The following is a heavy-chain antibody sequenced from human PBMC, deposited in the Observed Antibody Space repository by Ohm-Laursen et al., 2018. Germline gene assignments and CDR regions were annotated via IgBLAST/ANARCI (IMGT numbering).Heavy chain of an antibody. Sequence: SETLSLTCTVSGGSMSSYYWTWIRQPPGKGLEWIGYIRYSGSTNYNPSLKSRVTISVDTSKNQFSLNLSSVTAADTAVFYCARGTESRGSYPYFYGVDVWGQGTTVTVSS. CDR1: GGSMSSYY. CDR3: ARGTESRGSYPYFYGVDV. D-gene: IGHD1-26*01. CDR2: IRYSGST. V-gene: IGHV4-59*01. J-gene: IGHJ6*02.